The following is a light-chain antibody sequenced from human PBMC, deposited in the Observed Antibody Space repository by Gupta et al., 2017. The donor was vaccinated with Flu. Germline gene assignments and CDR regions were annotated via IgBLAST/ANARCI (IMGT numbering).Light chain of an antibody. CDR3: GADHGRGSDHVWV. CDR2: VGPGGIVG. Sequence: QPPLPQPPSASAPLGASVTLTCPLPSVYMDYKVDWFQQRPGKAPHFMRRVGPGGIVGFRGDDTPDRVPAFGSGLNRYLTINNTQVEDESEDHCGADHGRGSDHVWVFGGGTKLTVL. V-gene: IGLV9-49*01. CDR1: SVYMDYK. J-gene: IGLJ3*02.